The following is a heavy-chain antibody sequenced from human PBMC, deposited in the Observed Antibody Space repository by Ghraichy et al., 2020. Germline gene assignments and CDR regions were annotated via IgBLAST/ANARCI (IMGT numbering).Heavy chain of an antibody. CDR2: IKQDGSEI. J-gene: IGHJ4*02. D-gene: IGHD6-19*01. V-gene: IGHV3-7*03. CDR3: ARAMGWLGPVFDY. CDR1: GLTFISYW. Sequence: GGSLRLSCAASGLTFISYWMSWVRQAPGKGLEWVANIKQDGSEIYYVDSVKGRFTISRDNAKNSLYLQMNSLRAEDTAVYYCARAMGWLGPVFDYWGQGTLVAVSS.